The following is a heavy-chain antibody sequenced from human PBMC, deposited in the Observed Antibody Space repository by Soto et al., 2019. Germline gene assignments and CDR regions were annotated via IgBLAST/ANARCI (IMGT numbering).Heavy chain of an antibody. Sequence: SETLSLTCTVSGGSIRSYYWSWIRQPPGKGLGWIGYIYYSGSTNYNPSLKSRVGILVDTSKNQFSLNLNSVTAADTAVYYCARWVEVSLDYFDSWGQGTPVTVSS. V-gene: IGHV4-59*12. CDR2: IYYSGST. D-gene: IGHD1-20*01. CDR1: GGSIRSYY. J-gene: IGHJ4*02. CDR3: ARWVEVSLDYFDS.